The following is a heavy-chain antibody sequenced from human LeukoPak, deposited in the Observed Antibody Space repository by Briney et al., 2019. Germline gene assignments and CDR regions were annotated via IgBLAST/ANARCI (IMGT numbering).Heavy chain of an antibody. CDR1: GFTVDSNY. CDR3: ARGDDSGYYDYFDY. J-gene: IGHJ4*02. V-gene: IGHV3-53*01. CDR2: IYTGGNT. Sequence: GGSLRLSCAASGFTVDSNYLSWVRQAPGKGLEWVSTIYTGGNTYYAASVKGRFTISRDFSKNTVFLHMNSLRAEDTAMYYCARGDDSGYYDYFDYWVQGALVTVSS. D-gene: IGHD3-22*01.